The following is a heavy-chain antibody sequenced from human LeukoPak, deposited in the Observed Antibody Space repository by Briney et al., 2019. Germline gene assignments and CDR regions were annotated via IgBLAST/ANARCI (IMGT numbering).Heavy chain of an antibody. CDR1: GFTFSSYG. Sequence: GGSLRLSCAASGFTFSSYGMSWVRQAPGKGLEWVSAISGSGDSTYYADSVKGRFTISRDNSKNALYLQMNSLRAEDTAVYYCANSAAVGTFYWGQGTLVTVSS. V-gene: IGHV3-23*01. D-gene: IGHD6-13*01. J-gene: IGHJ4*02. CDR2: ISGSGDST. CDR3: ANSAAVGTFY.